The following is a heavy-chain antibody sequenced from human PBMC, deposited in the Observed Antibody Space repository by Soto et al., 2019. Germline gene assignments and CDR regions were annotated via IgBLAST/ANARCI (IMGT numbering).Heavy chain of an antibody. D-gene: IGHD3-3*01. J-gene: IGHJ4*02. CDR2: IKQDGSEK. Sequence: EVQLVDSGGGLVQPGGSLRLSCVASGFSFNNHWMTWVRQTPGKGLEWVASIKQDGSEKNYVDSVKGRFTISRDNSKNSLYLQMNSLRDEDSAVYYCARDRYNFWSGYYTDYYFDYWGQGTLVTVSS. V-gene: IGHV3-7*01. CDR3: ARDRYNFWSGYYTDYYFDY. CDR1: GFSFNNHW.